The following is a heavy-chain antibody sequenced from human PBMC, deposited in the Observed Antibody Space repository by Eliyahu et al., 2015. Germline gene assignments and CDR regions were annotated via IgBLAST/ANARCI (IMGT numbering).Heavy chain of an antibody. V-gene: IGHV3-23*04. CDR3: AKGGKFGGVIGNYYYYGMDV. Sequence: EVQLVESGGGLVQPGGSXRLSCAASGFTFSXSAMXWVRQAPGKGLEGVSAISGSGGSTYYADSVKGRFTISRDNSKNTLYLQMNSLRAEDTAVYYCAKGGKFGGVIGNYYYYGMDVWGQGTTVTVSS. CDR1: GFTFSXSA. CDR2: ISGSGGST. D-gene: IGHD3-16*02. J-gene: IGHJ6*02.